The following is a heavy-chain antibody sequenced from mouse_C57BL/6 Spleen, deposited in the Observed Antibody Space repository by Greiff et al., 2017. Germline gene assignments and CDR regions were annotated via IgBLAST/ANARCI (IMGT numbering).Heavy chain of an antibody. CDR1: GYAFSSYW. Sequence: QVQLQQSGAELVKPGASVKISCKASGYAFSSYWMNWVKQRPGRGLEWIGQIYPGDGDTNYNGKFKGKATLTADKSSGTAYMQLSSLTSEDSAVYFCARGGSNYGFAYWGQGTLVTVSA. CDR3: ARGGSNYGFAY. V-gene: IGHV1-80*01. D-gene: IGHD2-5*01. J-gene: IGHJ3*01. CDR2: IYPGDGDT.